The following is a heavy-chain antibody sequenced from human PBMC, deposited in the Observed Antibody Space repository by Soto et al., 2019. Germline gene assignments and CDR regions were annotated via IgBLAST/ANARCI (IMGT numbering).Heavy chain of an antibody. Sequence: QVQLVESGGGVVQPGRSLRLSCAASGFTFSSYGMHWVRQAPGKGLEWVAVISYDGSNKYYADSVKGRFTISRDNSKNTLYLQMNSLRAEVTAVYYCAKGYSSGWYEGDFQHWGQVTLVTVSS. J-gene: IGHJ1*01. V-gene: IGHV3-30*18. CDR2: ISYDGSNK. D-gene: IGHD6-19*01. CDR1: GFTFSSYG. CDR3: AKGYSSGWYEGDFQH.